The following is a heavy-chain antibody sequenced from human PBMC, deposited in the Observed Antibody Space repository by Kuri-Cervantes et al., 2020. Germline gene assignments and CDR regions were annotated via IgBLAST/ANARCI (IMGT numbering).Heavy chain of an antibody. Sequence: GGSLRLSCAASGFTSSSYSMNWVRQAPGKGLEWVSSISSSSSYIYYADSVKGRFTISRDNAKNSLYLQMNSLRAEDTAVYYCARGHYDFWSGYYRAYYFDYWGQGTLVTVSS. D-gene: IGHD3-3*01. V-gene: IGHV3-21*01. CDR2: ISSSSSYI. J-gene: IGHJ4*02. CDR1: GFTSSSYS. CDR3: ARGHYDFWSGYYRAYYFDY.